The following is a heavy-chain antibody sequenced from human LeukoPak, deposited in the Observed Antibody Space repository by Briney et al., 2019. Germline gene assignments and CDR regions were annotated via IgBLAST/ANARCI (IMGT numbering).Heavy chain of an antibody. Sequence: PSETLSLTCTVSGGSISSYYWSWIRQPPGKGLEWIGYIYYSGSTNYNPSLKSRVTISVDTSKNQFSLKLSSVTAADTAVYYCARDRGEQQWLVPWYFDLWGRGTLVTVSS. CDR3: ARDRGEQQWLVPWYFDL. D-gene: IGHD6-19*01. J-gene: IGHJ2*01. V-gene: IGHV4-59*01. CDR1: GGSISSYY. CDR2: IYYSGST.